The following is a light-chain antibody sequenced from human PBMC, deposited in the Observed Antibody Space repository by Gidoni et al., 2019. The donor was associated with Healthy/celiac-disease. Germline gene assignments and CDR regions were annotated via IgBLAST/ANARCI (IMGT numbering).Light chain of an antibody. J-gene: IGLJ2*01. V-gene: IGLV3-1*01. CDR3: QAWDSGV. CDR1: NLGDKY. CDR2: QDS. Sequence: SSELTQPPSVSVSPGQTASITCSGDNLGDKYACWYQQKPDQSPVLVIYQDSKRPSGIPERFSGYNSGNTATLTISGTQAMDEADYYGQAWDSGVFGGGTKLTVL.